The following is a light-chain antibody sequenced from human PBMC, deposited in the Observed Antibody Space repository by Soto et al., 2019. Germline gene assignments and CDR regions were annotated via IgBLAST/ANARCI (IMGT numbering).Light chain of an antibody. CDR3: QQYGSSPPVT. CDR2: ETS. CDR1: QSVSSCY. Sequence: EIVLTQSPGTLSLSPGERATLSCRASQSVSSCYLAWYQQKPGPPPRVLIYETSSRATVIPDRFSGSGAGTDFSLTISSLEPEDFAVYYCQQYGSSPPVTFGHGTRVDIK. J-gene: IGKJ3*01. V-gene: IGKV3-20*01.